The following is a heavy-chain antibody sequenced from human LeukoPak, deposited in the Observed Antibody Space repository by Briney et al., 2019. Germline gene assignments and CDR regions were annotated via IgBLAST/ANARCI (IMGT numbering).Heavy chain of an antibody. CDR1: GGSISSGSYY. CDR2: IYTSGST. J-gene: IGHJ4*02. CDR3: ARGSYSGSYYY. Sequence: SQTLSLTCTVSGGSISSGSYYWSWIRQPAGTGLEWIGRIYTSGSTNYNPSLKSRVTISVDTSKNQFSLKLSSVTAADTAVYYCARGSYSGSYYYWGQGTLVTVSS. D-gene: IGHD1-26*01. V-gene: IGHV4-61*02.